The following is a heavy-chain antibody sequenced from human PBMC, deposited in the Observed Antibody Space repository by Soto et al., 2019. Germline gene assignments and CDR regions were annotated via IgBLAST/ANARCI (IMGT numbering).Heavy chain of an antibody. Sequence: PLETLSLTCTVSGGPINNYYWSWIRQPPGKGLEWIGFISYSGSSNYNPSLKSRVTISVDTSKNQFSLKLSSVTAADTAVYYCERYGGTYYVYWGQGALVT. V-gene: IGHV4-59*01. CDR3: ERYGGTYYVY. CDR2: ISYSGSS. D-gene: IGHD1-26*01. J-gene: IGHJ4*02. CDR1: GGPINNYY.